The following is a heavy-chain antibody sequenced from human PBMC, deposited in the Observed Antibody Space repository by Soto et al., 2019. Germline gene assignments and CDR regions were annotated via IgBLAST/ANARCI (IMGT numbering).Heavy chain of an antibody. Sequence: GGSLRLSCAASGFTFSSYGMHWVRQAPGKGLEWVAVIWYDGSNKYYADSVKGRFTISRDNSKNTLYLQMNSLRAEDTAVYYCARAFWSGYRDYGMDVWGQGTTVTVSS. V-gene: IGHV3-33*01. D-gene: IGHD3-3*01. CDR1: GFTFSSYG. CDR3: ARAFWSGYRDYGMDV. J-gene: IGHJ6*02. CDR2: IWYDGSNK.